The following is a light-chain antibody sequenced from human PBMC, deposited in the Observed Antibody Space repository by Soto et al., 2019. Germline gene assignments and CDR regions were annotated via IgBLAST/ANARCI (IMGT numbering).Light chain of an antibody. J-gene: IGLJ2*01. CDR1: SRDVGAYNL. CDR2: EVR. Sequence: QSVLTQPASVSGSPGQSITISCTGTSRDVGAYNLVSWYQQHPGKAPKLLIYEVRNRPSGISFRFSGSRSGNTASLTIFGLLAEDEADYYGSAYTTRSTLGFGGGTKLTVL. V-gene: IGLV2-14*01. CDR3: SAYTTRSTLG.